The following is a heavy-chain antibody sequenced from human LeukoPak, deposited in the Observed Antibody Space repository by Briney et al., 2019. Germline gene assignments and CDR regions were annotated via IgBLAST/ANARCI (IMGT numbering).Heavy chain of an antibody. CDR1: GFTFSTYA. CDR3: ARDPNGDYIGAFDI. D-gene: IGHD2-8*01. Sequence: PGGSLRLSCAASGFTFSTYAMTWVRQAPGQGLEWVSSIRGSGGSTFYADSVKGRFTISRDNTRNTLYLQMNRLRTEDTALYYCARDPNGDYIGAFDICGQGIMVTVSS. CDR2: IRGSGGST. J-gene: IGHJ3*02. V-gene: IGHV3-23*01.